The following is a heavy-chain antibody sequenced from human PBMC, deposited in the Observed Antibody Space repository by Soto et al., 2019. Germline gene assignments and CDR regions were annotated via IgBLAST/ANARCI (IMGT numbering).Heavy chain of an antibody. D-gene: IGHD2-2*01. V-gene: IGHV4-34*01. CDR2: INHSGST. Sequence: PSETLSLTCAVYGGSFSGYYWSWIRQPPGKGLEWIGEINHSGSTNYNPSLKSRVTISVDTSKNQFSLKLSSVTAADTAVYYCARGRGRYCSSTSCRAPMNYYYYMDVWGKGTTVTV. CDR3: ARGRGRYCSSTSCRAPMNYYYYMDV. J-gene: IGHJ6*03. CDR1: GGSFSGYY.